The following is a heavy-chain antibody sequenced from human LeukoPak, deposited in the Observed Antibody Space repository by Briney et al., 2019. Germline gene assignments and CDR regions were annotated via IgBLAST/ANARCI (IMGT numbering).Heavy chain of an antibody. CDR2: ISSSNSYI. J-gene: IGHJ4*02. CDR3: ARGGLELDC. CDR1: GFTFSTYS. Sequence: GGSLRLSCAASGFTFSTYSMNWVRQAPGKGLEWVSSISSSNSYIYYADSMKGRLTISRDNAKNALYLQMNSLRAEDTAVYYCARGGLELDCWGQGTLVTVSS. D-gene: IGHD1-7*01. V-gene: IGHV3-21*01.